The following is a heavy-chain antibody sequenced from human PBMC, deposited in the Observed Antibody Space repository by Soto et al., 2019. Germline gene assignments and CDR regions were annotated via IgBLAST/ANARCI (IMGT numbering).Heavy chain of an antibody. CDR2: IYYSGST. CDR1: VGSLSSGGDY. J-gene: IGHJ5*02. CDR3: PRERGSRSSTSCYKDYKWLEP. V-gene: IGHV4-31*03. D-gene: IGHD2-2*01. Sequence: SETLSLTCTFSVGSLSSGGDYWSCIRQHPGKGLEWIGYIYYSGSTYYNPSLKSRVTISVDTSKNQFSLKLSSVTDADTAVYYCPRERGSRSSTSCYKDYKWLEPWGKGTLGLVSS.